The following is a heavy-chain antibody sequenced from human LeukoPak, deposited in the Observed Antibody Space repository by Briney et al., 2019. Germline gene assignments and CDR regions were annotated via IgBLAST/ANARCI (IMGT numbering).Heavy chain of an antibody. J-gene: IGHJ4*02. CDR3: ARDNYVWMFDC. Sequence: ASVRVSCKATGYSFTDYHLHWVRQAPGQGLEWMGWINPNSGDTSYAQKFHGRVTMTRDTSISTAYMDLSGLKSDDTAVYYCARDNYVWMFDCWGQGVLVTVSS. D-gene: IGHD3-16*01. CDR2: INPNSGDT. CDR1: GYSFTDYH. V-gene: IGHV1-2*02.